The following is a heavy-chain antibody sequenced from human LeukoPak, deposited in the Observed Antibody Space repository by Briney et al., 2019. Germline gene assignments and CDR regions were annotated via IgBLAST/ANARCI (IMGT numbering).Heavy chain of an antibody. CDR2: INPNSGGT. D-gene: IGHD1-26*01. J-gene: IGHJ4*02. CDR3: ARLGATTYDY. V-gene: IGHV1-2*02. Sequence: ASVKVSCKASGYTFTGYFMHWVRQAPGQGLEWMGWINPNSGGTSYAQKFQGRVTMTSDTSINTAYMELSSLRSDDTAFYYCARLGATTYDYWGQGTLVTVS. CDR1: GYTFTGYF.